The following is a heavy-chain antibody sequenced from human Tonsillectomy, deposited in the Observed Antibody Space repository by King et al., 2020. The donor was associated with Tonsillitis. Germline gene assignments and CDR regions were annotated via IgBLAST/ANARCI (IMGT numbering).Heavy chain of an antibody. Sequence: VQLVESGGGLVQPGGSLRLSCAASGFTFSSYAMSWVRQAPGKGLEWVSVISGSGGSSYYADSVKGRFTISRDNSKNTLYLQMNSLRAEDTAVYYCAKGEWLYDSSGYSDYWGQGTLVTVSS. CDR3: AKGEWLYDSSGYSDY. J-gene: IGHJ4*02. CDR2: ISGSGGSS. D-gene: IGHD3-22*01. V-gene: IGHV3-23*04. CDR1: GFTFSSYA.